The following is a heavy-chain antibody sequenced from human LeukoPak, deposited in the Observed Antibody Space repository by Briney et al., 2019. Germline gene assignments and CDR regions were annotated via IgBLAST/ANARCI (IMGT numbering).Heavy chain of an antibody. CDR2: MNPNSGNT. Sequence: ASVKVSCKASGYTFTSYDTNWVRQATGQGLEWMGWMNPNSGNTGYAQKFQGRVTMTRNTSISTAYMELSSLRSEDTAVYYCARGGIRPVAAAANDYWGQGTLVTVSS. CDR3: ARGGIRPVAAAANDY. V-gene: IGHV1-8*01. D-gene: IGHD6-13*01. J-gene: IGHJ4*02. CDR1: GYTFTSYD.